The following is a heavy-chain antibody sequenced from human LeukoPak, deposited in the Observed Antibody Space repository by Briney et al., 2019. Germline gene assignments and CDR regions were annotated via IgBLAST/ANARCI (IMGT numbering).Heavy chain of an antibody. J-gene: IGHJ4*02. V-gene: IGHV4-39*01. Sequence: SETLSLTCTVSGGSISSSSYYWGWIRQPPGKGLEWIGSIYYSGSTYYNPSLKSRVTISVDTSKNQFSLKLSSVTAADTAVYYCARQLRVVVVPAAMDYWGQGTLVTVSS. CDR1: GGSISSSSYY. CDR2: IYYSGST. D-gene: IGHD2-2*01. CDR3: ARQLRVVVVPAAMDY.